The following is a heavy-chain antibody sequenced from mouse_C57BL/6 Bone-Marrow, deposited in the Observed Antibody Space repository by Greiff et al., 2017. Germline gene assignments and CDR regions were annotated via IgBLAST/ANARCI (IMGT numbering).Heavy chain of an antibody. CDR1: GFTFSSYA. J-gene: IGHJ4*01. V-gene: IGHV5-4*01. CDR2: ISDGGSYT. D-gene: IGHD2-1*01. CDR3: ARDFYYGNPYAIDY. Sequence: VKLMESGGGLVKPGGSLKLSCAASGFTFSSYAMSWVRQTPEKRLEWVATISDGGSYTYYPDNVKGRFTISRDNAKNKLYLQMSRLKSEDTAMYYCARDFYYGNPYAIDYWGQGTSVTVSS.